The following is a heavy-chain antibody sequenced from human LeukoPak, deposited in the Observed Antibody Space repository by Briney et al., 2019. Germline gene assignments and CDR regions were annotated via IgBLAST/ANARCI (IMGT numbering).Heavy chain of an antibody. CDR1: GFTFSSYE. CDR3: ARDPSPIYGDYAEVDY. Sequence: GGSLRLSCAASGFTFSSYEMNWVRQAPGKGLEWVSYISSSGSTIYYADSVKGRFTISRDNAKNSLYLQMNSLRAEDTAVYYCARDPSPIYGDYAEVDYWGQGTLVTVSS. D-gene: IGHD4-17*01. V-gene: IGHV3-48*03. J-gene: IGHJ4*02. CDR2: ISSSGSTI.